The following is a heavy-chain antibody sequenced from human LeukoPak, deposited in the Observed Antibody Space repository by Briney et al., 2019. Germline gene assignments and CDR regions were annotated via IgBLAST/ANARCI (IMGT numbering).Heavy chain of an antibody. CDR2: INHSGST. V-gene: IGHV4-34*01. CDR1: GGSFSGYY. Sequence: SETLSLTCAVYGGSFSGYYWSWIRQPPGKGPEWIGEINHSGSTNYNPSLKSRVTISVDTSKNQFSLKLSSVTAADTAVYYCARGAVAPAAYNWFDPWGQGTLVTVSS. CDR3: ARGAVAPAAYNWFDP. D-gene: IGHD2-2*01. J-gene: IGHJ5*02.